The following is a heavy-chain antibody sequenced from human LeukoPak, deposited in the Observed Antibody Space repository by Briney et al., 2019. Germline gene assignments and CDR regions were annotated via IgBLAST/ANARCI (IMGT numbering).Heavy chain of an antibody. CDR2: IKEDGSEK. V-gene: IGHV3-7*01. CDR1: GFTFSSYW. Sequence: GGSLRLSCAASGFTFSSYWMTWLRQAPGKGLEWVANIKEDGSEKYYVGSVQGRFTISRDNAKNSLYLQMYSLTVEDTAVYFCARDAMRGGDFDYWGQGTLVTVSS. J-gene: IGHJ4*02. D-gene: IGHD3-10*01. CDR3: ARDAMRGGDFDY.